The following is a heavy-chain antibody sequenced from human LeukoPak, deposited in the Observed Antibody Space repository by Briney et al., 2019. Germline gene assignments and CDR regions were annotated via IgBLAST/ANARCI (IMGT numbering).Heavy chain of an antibody. CDR1: GGSISSGGYY. J-gene: IGHJ3*02. Sequence: PSQTLSLTCSVSGGSISSGGYYWNWVRQLPEKGLEWLGYISHSGYSHYNPSLKSRLTISADTSKNQFSLRATSVTAADTAVYYCAKFGSDAFDIWGQGTMVTVSS. D-gene: IGHD3-10*01. CDR3: AKFGSDAFDI. V-gene: IGHV4-31*03. CDR2: ISHSGYS.